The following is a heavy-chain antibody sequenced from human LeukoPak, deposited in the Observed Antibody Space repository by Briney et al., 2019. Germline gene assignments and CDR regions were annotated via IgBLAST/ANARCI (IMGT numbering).Heavy chain of an antibody. V-gene: IGHV4-34*01. CDR1: GGSFSGYY. CDR2: IYYSGST. Sequence: SETLSLTCAVYGGSFSGYYWSWIRQPPGKGLEWIGSIYYSGSTYYNPSLKSRVTISVDTSKNQFSLKLSSVTAADTAVYYCARHRITMVRGVSWFDPWGQGTLVTVSS. D-gene: IGHD3-10*01. J-gene: IGHJ5*02. CDR3: ARHRITMVRGVSWFDP.